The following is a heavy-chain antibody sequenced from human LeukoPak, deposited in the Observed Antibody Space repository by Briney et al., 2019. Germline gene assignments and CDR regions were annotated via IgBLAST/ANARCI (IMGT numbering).Heavy chain of an antibody. Sequence: NTSETLSLTCAVSGGSISSSNWWRWVRLPPGKGLEWIGEIYHSGSTNYNPSLKSRVTISVDKSKNQFSLKLSPVTAADTAVYYCASGGIAAAGAEYFHHWARAPWSPSPQ. CDR1: GGSISSSNW. D-gene: IGHD6-13*01. CDR2: IYHSGST. CDR3: ASGGIAAAGAEYFHH. J-gene: IGHJ1*01. V-gene: IGHV4-4*02.